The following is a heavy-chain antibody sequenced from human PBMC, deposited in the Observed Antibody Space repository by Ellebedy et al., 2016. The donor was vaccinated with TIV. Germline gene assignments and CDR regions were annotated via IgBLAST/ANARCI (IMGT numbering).Heavy chain of an antibody. CDR2: ISAYTGDT. Sequence: ASVKVSCKGSGYNFINHWIGWVRQAPGQGLEWLAWISAYTGDTEFAQGFQGRVTLTTDSSTSTAYMELRGLRSDDTAVYYCARDMVQGMVARYLWFDYWGQGTQVTVSS. V-gene: IGHV1-18*04. CDR3: ARDMVQGMVARYLWFDY. J-gene: IGHJ4*02. D-gene: IGHD1-26*01. CDR1: GYNFINHW.